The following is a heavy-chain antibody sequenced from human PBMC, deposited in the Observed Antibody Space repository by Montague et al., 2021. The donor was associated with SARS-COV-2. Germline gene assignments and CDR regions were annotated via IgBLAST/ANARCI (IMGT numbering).Heavy chain of an antibody. CDR3: AKVAGSHDTFDI. CDR1: GYSISTGYY. Sequence: SETLSLTCTVSGYSISTGYYWGWIRQPLGKGLEWIGTIYHSGSTYFNPSLKSRVTISVDTSKNQFSLNLSSVTAADTAVYYCAKVAGSHDTFDIWGRGTMVTVSS. J-gene: IGHJ3*02. D-gene: IGHD6-19*01. V-gene: IGHV4-38-2*02. CDR2: IYHSGST.